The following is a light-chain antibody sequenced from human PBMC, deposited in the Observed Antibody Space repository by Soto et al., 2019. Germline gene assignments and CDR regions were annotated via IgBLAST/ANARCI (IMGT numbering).Light chain of an antibody. J-gene: IGLJ1*01. CDR3: QSYDSSLSGCV. CDR2: GNS. V-gene: IGLV1-40*01. Sequence: QSVLTKPTSVSGAPGQRVTISCTGSSSNIGTDYDVHWYQQLPGTAPKLLIYGNSNRPSGVPDRFSGSKSGTSASLAITGLQADDEADYYRQSYDSSLSGCVFGTGTKLTVL. CDR1: SSNIGTDYD.